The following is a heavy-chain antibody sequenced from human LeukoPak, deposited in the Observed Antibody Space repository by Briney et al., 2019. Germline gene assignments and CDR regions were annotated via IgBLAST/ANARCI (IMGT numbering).Heavy chain of an antibody. J-gene: IGHJ5*01. D-gene: IGHD2-15*01. CDR2: ITRDSIYT. CDR3: ASTLYSPDNWFDS. Sequence: GGSLRLSCAASGFTFSNYNMNWVRQTPGKGLEWVSSITRDSIYTFYADSVKGRFTISRDDAKNSLSLQMNSLRAEDTALYYCASTLYSPDNWFDSWGQGTLVTVSS. CDR1: GFTFSNYN. V-gene: IGHV3-21*04.